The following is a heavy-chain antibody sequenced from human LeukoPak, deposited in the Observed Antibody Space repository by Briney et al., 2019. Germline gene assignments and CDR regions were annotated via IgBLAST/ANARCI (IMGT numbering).Heavy chain of an antibody. CDR1: GFTFSNAW. CDR3: ARDSIYADPSDYYYDY. J-gene: IGHJ4*02. CDR2: ISGTSTTI. V-gene: IGHV3-21*01. Sequence: GGSLRLSCAASGFTFSNAWMNWVRQAPGKGPEWVAFISGTSTTIFYADAVKGRFTISRDNAKNSLYLQMNSLRAEDTAVYYCARDSIYADPSDYYYDYWGQGTLVTVSS. D-gene: IGHD3-22*01.